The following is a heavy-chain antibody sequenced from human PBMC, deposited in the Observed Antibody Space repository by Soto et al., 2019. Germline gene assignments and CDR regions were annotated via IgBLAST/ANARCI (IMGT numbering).Heavy chain of an antibody. CDR3: GRGRSGELVVFY. D-gene: IGHD1-7*01. Sequence: QVQLVQSGAEVKKSGASVKVSCKASGYTFTGHYIHWVRQAPGQGPEWMGEIGPKNGDTKYAQKFQGRVTMTWDTSITTVYMELSNLSPDDTAVYYCGRGRSGELVVFYWGQGTLVTVYS. CDR2: IGPKNGDT. CDR1: GYTFTGHY. J-gene: IGHJ4*02. V-gene: IGHV1-2*02.